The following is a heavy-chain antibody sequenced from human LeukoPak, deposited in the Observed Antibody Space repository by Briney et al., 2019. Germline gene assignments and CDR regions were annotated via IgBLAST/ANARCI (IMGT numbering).Heavy chain of an antibody. CDR2: MNPNSGNT. CDR3: ARGLMSPLLWSPCDP. V-gene: IGHV1-8*01. J-gene: IGHJ5*02. CDR1: GYTFTSYD. D-gene: IGHD3-10*01. Sequence: GASVKVSCKASGYTFTSYDINWVRQATGQGLEWMGWMNPNSGNTGYAQKFQGRVTMTRNTSISTAYMELSSLRSEDTAVYYCARGLMSPLLWSPCDPGGQGTLVTGSS.